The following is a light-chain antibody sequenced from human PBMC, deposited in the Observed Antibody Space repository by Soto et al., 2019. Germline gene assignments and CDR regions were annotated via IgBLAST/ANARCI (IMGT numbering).Light chain of an antibody. V-gene: IGKV1-39*01. CDR3: QQSYSAPLT. CDR2: AAS. J-gene: IGKJ4*01. Sequence: DIQMTQSPSSLSASVGDRVTITCRASQSISRYLNWHQQKPGKAPKLLIYAASSLQSGVPSRISGSGSGTDFTLTISSLQPEDFATYYCQQSYSAPLTFGGGTKVKMK. CDR1: QSISRY.